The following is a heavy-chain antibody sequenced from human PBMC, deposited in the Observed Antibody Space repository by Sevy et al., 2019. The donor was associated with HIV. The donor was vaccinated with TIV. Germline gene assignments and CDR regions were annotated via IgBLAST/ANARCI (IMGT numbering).Heavy chain of an antibody. Sequence: ASVKVSCKASGGTFSSYAISWVRQAPGQGLEWMGGIIPIFGTANNAQKFQGRVTITADESTSTAYTELSSLRSEDTAVYYCARDFYGDTAMVNGFDAFDIWGQGTMVTVSS. CDR2: IIPIFGTA. J-gene: IGHJ3*02. V-gene: IGHV1-69*13. D-gene: IGHD5-18*01. CDR3: ARDFYGDTAMVNGFDAFDI. CDR1: GGTFSSYA.